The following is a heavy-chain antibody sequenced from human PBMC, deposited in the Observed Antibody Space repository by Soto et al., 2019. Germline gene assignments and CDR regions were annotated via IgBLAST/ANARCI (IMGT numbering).Heavy chain of an antibody. V-gene: IGHV3-23*01. CDR1: GFTFSNYA. D-gene: IGHD1-1*01. CDR3: AKDGWKHYYYMDV. CDR2: ISGSGGST. Sequence: PGGSLRLSCAASGFTFSNYAMSWVRQAPGKGLEWVSSISGSGGSTYYADSVKGRFTISRDNSKNTLYLQMSSLRAEDTAVYYCAKDGWKHYYYMDVWGKGTTVTVSS. J-gene: IGHJ6*03.